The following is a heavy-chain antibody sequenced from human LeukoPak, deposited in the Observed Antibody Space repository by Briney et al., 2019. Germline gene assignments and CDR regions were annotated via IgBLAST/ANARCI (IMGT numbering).Heavy chain of an antibody. CDR2: IYPGDSDT. V-gene: IGHV5-51*01. D-gene: IGHD3-10*01. CDR1: GYSFTSYW. Sequence: KCGESLKISCKGSGYSFTSYWIGWVRQMPGKGLEWMGIIYPGDSDTRYSPSFQGQVTISADKSISTAYLQWSSLKASDTAMYYCARAPVVSWYGSGSYYDRPDAFDIWGQGTMVTVSS. J-gene: IGHJ3*02. CDR3: ARAPVVSWYGSGSYYDRPDAFDI.